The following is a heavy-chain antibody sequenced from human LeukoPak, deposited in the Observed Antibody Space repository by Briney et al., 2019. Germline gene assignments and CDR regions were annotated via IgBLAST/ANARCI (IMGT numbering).Heavy chain of an antibody. Sequence: GGSLRLSCAASGFTVSSNYMSWVRQAPGKGLEWVSVIYSGGSTYYADSVKGRFTISRDNSKNTLYLQMNSLRAEDTAVYYCARDGGYCSGGSCRAFDIWDQGTMVTVSS. D-gene: IGHD2-15*01. J-gene: IGHJ3*02. CDR2: IYSGGST. V-gene: IGHV3-53*01. CDR1: GFTVSSNY. CDR3: ARDGGYCSGGSCRAFDI.